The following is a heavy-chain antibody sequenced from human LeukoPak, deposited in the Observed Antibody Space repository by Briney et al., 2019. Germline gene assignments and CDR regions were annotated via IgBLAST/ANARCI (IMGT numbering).Heavy chain of an antibody. CDR2: IYYGGRT. V-gene: IGHV4-39*01. CDR1: VDSLSSSSSY. D-gene: IGHD6-6*01. Sequence: SETLSLTCTVSVDSLSSSSSYWGWVRQPPGKGLGWNGSIYYGGRTDYNPSLKGRVTISVDTSKKQFSLQLSSLTAADTAVYYRARFLYSSSSFDYWGQGTLVTVSS. J-gene: IGHJ4*01. CDR3: ARFLYSSSSFDY.